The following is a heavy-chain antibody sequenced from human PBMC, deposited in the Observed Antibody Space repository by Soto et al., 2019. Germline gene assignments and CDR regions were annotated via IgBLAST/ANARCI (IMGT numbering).Heavy chain of an antibody. Sequence: QVQLVQSGAEVKKPGSSVKVSCKASGGTFSTSSITWVRQPPGQGLEWMGRIIPILDTVDYAQKFQGRVTITADKSTTTAYMELSSLRSDDTVVYYCVRDSPIGSAYSGYDAIDYWGQGTLVTVSS. V-gene: IGHV1-69*08. CDR2: IIPILDTV. CDR3: VRDSPIGSAYSGYDAIDY. D-gene: IGHD5-12*01. J-gene: IGHJ4*02. CDR1: GGTFSTSS.